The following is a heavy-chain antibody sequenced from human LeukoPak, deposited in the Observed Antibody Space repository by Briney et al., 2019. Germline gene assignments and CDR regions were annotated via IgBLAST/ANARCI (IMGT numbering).Heavy chain of an antibody. V-gene: IGHV3-23*01. Sequence: GSLRLSCAASGFTFSSYAMSWVRQAPGKGLEWVSTFSGSGGNTYYADSVKGRFTISRDNSKNTLYLQMNSLRAEDTAVYYCAKLWTIRVQIGDYWGQGTLVTVSS. J-gene: IGHJ4*02. CDR3: AKLWTIRVQIGDY. CDR1: GFTFSSYA. CDR2: FSGSGGNT. D-gene: IGHD5-12*01.